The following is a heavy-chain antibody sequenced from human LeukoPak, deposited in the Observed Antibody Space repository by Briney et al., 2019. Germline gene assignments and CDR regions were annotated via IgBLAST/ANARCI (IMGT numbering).Heavy chain of an antibody. CDR3: ASDGGNYCYSSSCPPDY. CDR1: GFTFSSYG. Sequence: PGGSLRLSCAASGFTFSSYGMSWVRQAPGKGLEWVSAISGIGGSTYYADSVKGRFTISRDNSKNTLYLQMNSLRAEDTAVYYCASDGGNYCYSSSCPPDYWGQGTLVTVSS. CDR2: ISGIGGST. V-gene: IGHV3-23*01. D-gene: IGHD2-2*01. J-gene: IGHJ4*02.